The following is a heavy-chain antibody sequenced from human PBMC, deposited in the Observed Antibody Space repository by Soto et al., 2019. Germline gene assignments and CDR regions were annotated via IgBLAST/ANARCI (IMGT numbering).Heavy chain of an antibody. Sequence: KPSETLSLTCIVSGESISSSSYYWGWIRQPPGKGLEWIGSIYYSGRTYYNPSFKSRVTISIDTSKNQFSLKLSSVTATDTAVYYCARQGKKGVTQGYFDHWGQGALVTVSS. CDR3: ARQGKKGVTQGYFDH. CDR1: GESISSSSYY. D-gene: IGHD5-18*01. CDR2: IYYSGRT. V-gene: IGHV4-39*01. J-gene: IGHJ4*02.